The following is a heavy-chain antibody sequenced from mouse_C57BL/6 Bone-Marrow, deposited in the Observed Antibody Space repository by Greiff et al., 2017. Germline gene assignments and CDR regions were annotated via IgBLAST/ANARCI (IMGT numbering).Heavy chain of an antibody. CDR2: ISSGGDYI. J-gene: IGHJ3*01. D-gene: IGHD1-1*01. CDR3: TRDRRGHYYGSKSWFAY. V-gene: IGHV5-9-1*02. CDR1: GFTFSSYA. Sequence: EVKLVESGEGLVKPGGSLKLSCAASGFTFSSYAMSWVRQTPEKRLEWVAYISSGGDYIYYADTVKGRFTISRDNARNTLYLQMSSLKSEDTAMYYCTRDRRGHYYGSKSWFAYWGQGTLVTVSA.